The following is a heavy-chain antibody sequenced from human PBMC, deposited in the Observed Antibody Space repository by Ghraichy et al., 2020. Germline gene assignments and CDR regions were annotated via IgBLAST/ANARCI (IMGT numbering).Heavy chain of an antibody. Sequence: GGSLRLSCAASGFTFRSYALSWVRQAPGKGLEWVSAISGSGGTNYYADSVKGRFTVSRDNSKNTLYLEMNSLRVEDAAVYYCAKFIFYYDCGGSYCVERDYFDSWGQGTLVSVSS. D-gene: IGHD3-22*01. V-gene: IGHV3-23*01. CDR3: AKFIFYYDCGGSYCVERDYFDS. J-gene: IGHJ4*02. CDR2: ISGSGGTN. CDR1: GFTFRSYA.